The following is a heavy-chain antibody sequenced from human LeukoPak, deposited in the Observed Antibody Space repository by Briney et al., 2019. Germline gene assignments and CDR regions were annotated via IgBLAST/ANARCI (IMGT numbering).Heavy chain of an antibody. Sequence: KPSETLSLTCAVYGGSFSGYYWSWIRQPPGKGLEWIGEIYHSGGTNYNPSLKSRVTISVDTSKNQFSLKLSSVTAADTAVYYCARVGYSSRLDYWGQGTLVTVSS. D-gene: IGHD6-13*01. CDR2: IYHSGGT. V-gene: IGHV4-34*01. J-gene: IGHJ4*02. CDR1: GGSFSGYY. CDR3: ARVGYSSRLDY.